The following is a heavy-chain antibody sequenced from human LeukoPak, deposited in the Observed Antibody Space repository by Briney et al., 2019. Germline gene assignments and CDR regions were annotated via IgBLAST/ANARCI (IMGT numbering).Heavy chain of an antibody. Sequence: SETLSLTCTVSGGSLSSTSHYWAWIRQPPGKGLEWVGSVYYSGSTYYNPSLKSRVTVSIDMSKNQFSLKLSSVTAADTAMYYCARSWGYDFCSGNLLDYWGQGTLVTVSS. CDR2: VYYSGST. J-gene: IGHJ4*02. D-gene: IGHD3-3*01. V-gene: IGHV4-39*07. CDR1: GGSLSSTSHY. CDR3: ARSWGYDFCSGNLLDY.